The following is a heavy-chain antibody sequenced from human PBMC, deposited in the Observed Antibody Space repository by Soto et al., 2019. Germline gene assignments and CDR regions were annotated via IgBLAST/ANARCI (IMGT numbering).Heavy chain of an antibody. Sequence: QVQLVESGGGLVKPGGSLRLSCAASGFTFSDYYMNWIRQAPGKGLEWVSYISGSSAYKNYADSMQGRFTVTRDNAQNSLYLQMNSLTVEDTAIYYCARDRGPVGIAVGAFDIWGQGTVVTVSS. CDR1: GFTFSDYY. CDR2: ISGSSAYK. J-gene: IGHJ3*02. D-gene: IGHD6-19*01. V-gene: IGHV3-11*06. CDR3: ARDRGPVGIAVGAFDI.